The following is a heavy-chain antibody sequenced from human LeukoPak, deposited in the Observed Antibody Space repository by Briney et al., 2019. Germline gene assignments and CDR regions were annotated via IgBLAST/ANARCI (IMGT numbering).Heavy chain of an antibody. CDR2: ISGYNDNA. V-gene: IGHV1-18*01. Sequence: ASVKVSCKASGYIFTNYGISWVRQAPGQGLEWVGWISGYNDNAHYAQKLQGRVTMTRGASTSTVYMELRSLSSDDTAIYYCARDGNDVMDYWGQGTLVTVSS. CDR1: GYIFTNYG. D-gene: IGHD1-1*01. J-gene: IGHJ4*02. CDR3: ARDGNDVMDY.